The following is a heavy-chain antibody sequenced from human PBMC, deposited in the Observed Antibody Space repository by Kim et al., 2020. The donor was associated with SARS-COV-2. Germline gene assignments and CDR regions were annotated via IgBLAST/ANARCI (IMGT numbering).Heavy chain of an antibody. J-gene: IGHJ5*02. Sequence: SETLSLTCTVSGGSISSSSYYWGWIRQPPGKGLEWIGSIYYGGSTYYNPSLKSRVTIPVDTSKIQYSLKLSSVTAADTAVDYCATEYSGSYFSEWFDRWGQGTLVTVSS. CDR2: IYYGGST. D-gene: IGHD1-26*01. CDR3: ATEYSGSYFSEWFDR. CDR1: GGSISSSSYY. V-gene: IGHV4-39*01.